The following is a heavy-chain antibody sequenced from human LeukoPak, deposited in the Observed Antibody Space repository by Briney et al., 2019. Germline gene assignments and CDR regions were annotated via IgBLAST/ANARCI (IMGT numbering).Heavy chain of an antibody. D-gene: IGHD1-26*01. CDR3: ARGGVYGSFDY. Sequence: GGSLRLSCAASGFTFSSYWMHWVRQAPGKGLVWVSQINTAGSGTMYADFVKGRFTISRDSAKDTLYLQMNSLRAEDTAVYYCARGGVYGSFDYWGQGTLVTVSS. CDR2: INTAGSGT. CDR1: GFTFSSYW. J-gene: IGHJ4*02. V-gene: IGHV3-74*03.